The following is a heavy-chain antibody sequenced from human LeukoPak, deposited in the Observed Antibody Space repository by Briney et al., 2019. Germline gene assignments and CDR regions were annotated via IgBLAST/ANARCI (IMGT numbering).Heavy chain of an antibody. CDR3: AKIDYRDFAPTPFPV. V-gene: IGHV3-23*01. D-gene: IGHD4-11*01. CDR2: VTNNGGAT. Sequence: AGGSLRLSCEACGFTYNRYAMSSVRQAPVRGLEWVAIVTNNGGATYYADSVKGRFTISRDNSKNTLYLQMHSLRVEDTAVHYCAKIDYRDFAPTPFPVWGQGTLVTVSS. CDR1: GFTYNRYA. J-gene: IGHJ4*02.